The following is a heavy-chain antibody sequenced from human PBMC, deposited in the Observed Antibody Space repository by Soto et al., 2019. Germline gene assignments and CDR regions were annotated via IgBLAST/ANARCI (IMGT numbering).Heavy chain of an antibody. CDR1: GDSIAVYW. CDR2: IDPSDSQT. Sequence: VVSLQVPCKGSGDSIAVYWITRVRQKLGKGLEWMGRIDPSDSQTYYSPSFRGHVTISVTKSITTVFLQWSSLRASDTAMYYCARXIYDSDTGPNFQYYFDSWGQGTPLTVSS. D-gene: IGHD3-22*01. J-gene: IGHJ4*02. V-gene: IGHV5-10-1*01. CDR3: ARXIYDSDTGPNFQYYFDS.